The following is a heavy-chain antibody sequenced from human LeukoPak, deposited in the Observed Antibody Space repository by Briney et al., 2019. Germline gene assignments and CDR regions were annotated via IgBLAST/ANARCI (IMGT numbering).Heavy chain of an antibody. D-gene: IGHD3-3*01. Sequence: SETLSLTCTVSGGSISSSSYYWGWIRQPPGRGLEWIGSIYYSGSTYYNPSLKSRVTISVDTSKNQFSLKLSSVTAADTAVYYCARAPSCYDFWSGYYKGDSYYFDYWGQGTLVTVSS. CDR3: ARAPSCYDFWSGYYKGDSYYFDY. CDR1: GGSISSSSYY. CDR2: IYYSGST. V-gene: IGHV4-39*07. J-gene: IGHJ4*02.